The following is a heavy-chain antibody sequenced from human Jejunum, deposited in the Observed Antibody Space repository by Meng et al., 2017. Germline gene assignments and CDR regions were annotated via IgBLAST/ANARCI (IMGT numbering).Heavy chain of an antibody. V-gene: IGHV3-23*01. CDR3: ARYHYDRSNFYGLDV. D-gene: IGHD3-22*01. J-gene: IGHJ6*02. CDR1: GFTFNNYA. Sequence: ESLKISCSASGFTFNNYAMSWVRQAPGKGLEWVPAIGLDRITHHSDSVKGRFTISSDHSGRPLYLKMDSLRDEDTAVYYCARYHYDRSNFYGLDVWGQGTTVTVSS. CDR2: IGLDRIT.